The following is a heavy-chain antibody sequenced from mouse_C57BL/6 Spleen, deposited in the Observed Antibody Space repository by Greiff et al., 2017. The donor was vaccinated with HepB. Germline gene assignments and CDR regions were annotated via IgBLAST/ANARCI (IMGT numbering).Heavy chain of an antibody. D-gene: IGHD1-1*01. CDR3: ARHVSSYAWFAY. CDR2: INPGSGGT. CDR1: GYAFTNYL. J-gene: IGHJ3*01. Sequence: QVQLQQSGAELVRPGTSVKVSCKASGYAFTNYLIEWVKQRPGQGLEWIGVINPGSGGTNYNEKFKGKATLTADKSSSTAYMQLSSLTSEDSAVYFCARHVSSYAWFAYWGQGTLVTVSA. V-gene: IGHV1-54*01.